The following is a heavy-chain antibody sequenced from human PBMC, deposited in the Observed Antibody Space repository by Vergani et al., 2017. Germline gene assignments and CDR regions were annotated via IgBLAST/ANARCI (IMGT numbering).Heavy chain of an antibody. CDR2: IKQDGSEK. D-gene: IGHD5-12*01. J-gene: IGHJ6*03. V-gene: IGHV3-7*01. Sequence: VANIKQDGSEKYYVDSVKGRFTISRDNAKNSLYLQMNSLRAEDTAVYYCARVGHSGYDYDYYYYYMDVWSKGTTVTVSS. CDR3: ARVGHSGYDYDYYYYYMDV.